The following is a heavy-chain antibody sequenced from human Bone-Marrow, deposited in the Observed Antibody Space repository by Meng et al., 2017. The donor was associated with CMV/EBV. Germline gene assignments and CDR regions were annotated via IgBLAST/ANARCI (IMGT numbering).Heavy chain of an antibody. CDR2: IYYSGST. Sequence: SETLSLTCTVSGGSISSGDYYWSWIRQPPGKGLEWIGYIYYSGSTYYNPSLKSRVTISVDTSKNQFSLKLSSVTAADTAVYYCARGLPPIVPGAIEGWFDPWGQGTLVTVSS. D-gene: IGHD2-2*01. J-gene: IGHJ5*02. V-gene: IGHV4-30-4*08. CDR1: GGSISSGDYY. CDR3: ARGLPPIVPGAIEGWFDP.